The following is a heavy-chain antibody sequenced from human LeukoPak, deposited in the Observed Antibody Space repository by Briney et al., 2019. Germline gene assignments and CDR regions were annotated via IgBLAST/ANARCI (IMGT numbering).Heavy chain of an antibody. CDR1: GGSISSGGYS. CDR3: ARGWGPAYCGGDCHRHFDH. CDR2: VYNSGST. J-gene: IGHJ4*02. Sequence: PSETLSLTCAVSGGSISSGGYSWNWIRQPPGKGLEWIGYVYNSGSTSYNPSLKRRVSPSVATSKNLFSLPLNSMTAADTAVYYCARGWGPAYCGGDCHRHFDHWGQGTLVTVSS. V-gene: IGHV4-30-4*07. D-gene: IGHD2-21*02.